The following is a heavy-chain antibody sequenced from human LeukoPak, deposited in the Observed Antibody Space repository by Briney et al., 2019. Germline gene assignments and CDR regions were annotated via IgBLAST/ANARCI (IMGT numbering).Heavy chain of an antibody. CDR3: AKVTYYYDSSGYYSPYYFDY. V-gene: IGHV3-23*01. Sequence: GGSLRLSCAASGFTFSRYAMSEVREAPGRGLEWVSAICGSGGSTYYADSRKGRFTISRDNCKNTLYLQMNSLRAEDTAVYYCAKVTYYYDSSGYYSPYYFDYWGQGTLVTVSS. J-gene: IGHJ4*02. D-gene: IGHD3-22*01. CDR1: GFTFSRYA. CDR2: ICGSGGST.